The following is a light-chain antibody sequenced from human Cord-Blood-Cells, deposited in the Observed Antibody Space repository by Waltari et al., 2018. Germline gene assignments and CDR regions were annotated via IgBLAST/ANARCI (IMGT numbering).Light chain of an antibody. CDR2: DSS. J-gene: IGLJ3*02. CDR1: SSDVGGYHY. CDR3: SSYTSSSTLV. V-gene: IGLV2-14*01. Sequence: QSALTQPASVSGSPGQSITISCTGTSSDVGGYHYVSWYQQHPGKAPKIVIYDSSNRHSGVSNRFSGSKSGNTASLTISGLQAEDEADYYCSSYTSSSTLVFGGGTKLTVL.